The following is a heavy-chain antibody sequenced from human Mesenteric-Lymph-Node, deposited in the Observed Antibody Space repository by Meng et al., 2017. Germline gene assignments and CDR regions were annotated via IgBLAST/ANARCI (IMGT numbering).Heavy chain of an antibody. J-gene: IGHJ4*02. Sequence: QSTLKDARRTLVKPTQTLTLSFTCSGFSLSISGVGVCWIRQTPGKALEWLALIYWDDDKRYSPSLKSRLTITKDTSKNQVVLTMTNMDPVDTATYYCTHRPMTSAYYYFDYWGQGTLVTVSS. D-gene: IGHD3-22*01. CDR3: THRPMTSAYYYFDY. CDR2: IYWDDDK. CDR1: GFSLSISGVG. V-gene: IGHV2-5*02.